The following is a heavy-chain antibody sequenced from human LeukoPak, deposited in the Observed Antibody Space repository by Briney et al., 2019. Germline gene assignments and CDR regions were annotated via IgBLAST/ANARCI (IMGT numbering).Heavy chain of an antibody. CDR3: ARHSGWSGHLDAFDI. V-gene: IGHV4-39*01. Sequence: SETLSLTCIVSGGSISSSSYYWGWIRQPPGKGLEGIGSIFYSGNTYYNPSLKSRVTISVDTSKNQFSLKLRSVTAADTAVYYCARHSGWSGHLDAFDIWGQGTMVTVSS. D-gene: IGHD3-3*01. CDR1: GGSISSSSYY. CDR2: IFYSGNT. J-gene: IGHJ3*02.